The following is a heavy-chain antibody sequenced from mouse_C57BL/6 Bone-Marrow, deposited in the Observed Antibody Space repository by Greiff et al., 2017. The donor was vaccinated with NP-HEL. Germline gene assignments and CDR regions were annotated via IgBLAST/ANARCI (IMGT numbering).Heavy chain of an antibody. J-gene: IGHJ1*03. D-gene: IGHD2-2*01. CDR3: ARHVIGYDLHWYFDV. CDR1: GFTFSDYY. CDR2: ISNGGGST. V-gene: IGHV5-12*01. Sequence: EVKLVESGGGLVQPGGSLKLSCAASGFTFSDYYMYWVRQTPEKRLEWVAYISNGGGSTYYPDTVKGRFTISRDNAKNTLYLQMSRLKSEDTAMYYCARHVIGYDLHWYFDVWGTGTTVTVSS.